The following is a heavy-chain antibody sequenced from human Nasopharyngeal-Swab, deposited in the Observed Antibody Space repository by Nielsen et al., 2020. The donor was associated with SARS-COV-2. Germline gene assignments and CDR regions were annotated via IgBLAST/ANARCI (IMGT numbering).Heavy chain of an antibody. D-gene: IGHD1-7*01. V-gene: IGHV1-46*01. CDR1: GYTFTSYY. CDR2: INPTDGST. CDR3: ARVLPFRITGTCGMDV. J-gene: IGHJ6*02. Sequence: ASVKVSCKASGYTFTSYYLHWVRQAPGQGLEWMGIINPTDGSTSYAQKFEGRVTMTRVTSTSTVYMELNSLRSEDTAVYYCARVLPFRITGTCGMDVWGQGTTVTVSS.